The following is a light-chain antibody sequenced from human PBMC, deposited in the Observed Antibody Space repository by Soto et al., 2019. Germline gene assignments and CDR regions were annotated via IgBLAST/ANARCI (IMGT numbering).Light chain of an antibody. J-gene: IGLJ7*01. Sequence: QSALTQPASVSGSPGQSITISCTGTSSDVGSYNLVSWYQQHPGKAPKLMIYEGSKRPSGVSNRFSGSKSGNTASLTISGLQAEDEDDYYCCSYAGSITFEAVFGGGTQLTVL. V-gene: IGLV2-23*03. CDR1: SSDVGSYNL. CDR2: EGS. CDR3: CSYAGSITFEAV.